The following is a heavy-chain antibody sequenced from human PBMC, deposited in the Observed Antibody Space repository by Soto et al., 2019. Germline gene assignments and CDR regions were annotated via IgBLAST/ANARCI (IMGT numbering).Heavy chain of an antibody. CDR1: GGTFNRFA. CDR2: IIPMFRSA. J-gene: IGHJ5*02. V-gene: IGHV1-69*01. CDR3: ASEGGHNYGLGRGHPFDP. Sequence: QVQLVQSGAEVKKSGSSVKVSCKASGGTFNRFAISWVRQAPGQGLQWMGGIIPMFRSANYAQKFKGRVTITADESTNTVYMEMTRLRSDDTAVYYCASEGGHNYGLGRGHPFDPCGQGTLVTVSS. D-gene: IGHD3-16*01.